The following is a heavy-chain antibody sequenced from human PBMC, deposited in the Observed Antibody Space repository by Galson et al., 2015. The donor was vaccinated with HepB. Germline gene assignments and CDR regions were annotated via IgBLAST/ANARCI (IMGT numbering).Heavy chain of an antibody. Sequence: SVKVSCKASGYTFTNYYTHWVRQAPGQGLEWMAIIDPRGGSTTFAQKFQGRVTMTRDTPTSTVHMELSSLRSEDTAVYYCARGGIYYESRGSLYNWFDPWGQGTLVTGSS. CDR1: GYTFTNYY. CDR3: ARGGIYYESRGSLYNWFDP. J-gene: IGHJ5*02. V-gene: IGHV1-46*01. CDR2: IDPRGGST. D-gene: IGHD3-22*01.